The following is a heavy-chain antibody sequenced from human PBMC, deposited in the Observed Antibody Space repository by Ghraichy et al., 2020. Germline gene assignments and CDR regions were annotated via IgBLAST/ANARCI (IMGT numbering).Heavy chain of an antibody. V-gene: IGHV3-23*01. CDR3: AKGAPDVTGGYSMAIDN. Sequence: GGSLRLSCAASGFTFSIYTMTWVRQAPGRGLEWVSLISGSGRRTYYTDSVKGRFTISRDISQNTLFLQMNSLRAEDTALYYCAKGAPDVTGGYSMAIDNWGQGTLVTVSS. D-gene: IGHD3-22*01. J-gene: IGHJ4*02. CDR1: GFTFSIYT. CDR2: ISGSGRRT.